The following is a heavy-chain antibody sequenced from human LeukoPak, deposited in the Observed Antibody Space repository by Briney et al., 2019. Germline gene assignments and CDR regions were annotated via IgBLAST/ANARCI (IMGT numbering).Heavy chain of an antibody. J-gene: IGHJ6*02. V-gene: IGHV3-30*02. Sequence: PGGSLRLSCAASGFTFSSYGMHWVRQAPGKGLEWVVFIRYDGSNRYYADSVKGRFTISRDNSKNTLYLQMNSLRAEDTAMYYCAKEPIGYSSSWYGDYFYGMDVWGQGTTVTVSS. CDR3: AKEPIGYSSSWYGDYFYGMDV. D-gene: IGHD6-13*01. CDR2: IRYDGSNR. CDR1: GFTFSSYG.